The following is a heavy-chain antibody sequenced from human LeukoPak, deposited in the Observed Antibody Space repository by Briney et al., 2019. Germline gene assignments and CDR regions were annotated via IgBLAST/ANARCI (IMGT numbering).Heavy chain of an antibody. CDR3: ARAMSIAAADTFDY. CDR1: GGSISSSNW. D-gene: IGHD6-13*01. Sequence: SGTLSLTCAVSGGSISSSNWWSWVRQPPGKGLEWIGEIYHSGSTNYNPSLKSRVTISVDTSKNQFSLKLSSVTAADTAVYYCARAMSIAAADTFDYWGQGTLVTVSS. V-gene: IGHV4-4*02. J-gene: IGHJ4*02. CDR2: IYHSGST.